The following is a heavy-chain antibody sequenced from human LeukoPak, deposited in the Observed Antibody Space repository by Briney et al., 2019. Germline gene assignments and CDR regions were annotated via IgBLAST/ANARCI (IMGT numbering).Heavy chain of an antibody. V-gene: IGHV4-59*08. CDR1: GGSVNSHY. D-gene: IGHD6-19*01. CDR2: IYYTGKI. Sequence: SETLSLTCAVSGGSVNSHYWGWIRQPPGKGLQWIGDIYYTGKINYNPSLKSRVTITLDTSKDHLSLNLTSVLAADTAIYYCVRRDTGWNYFDYWGQGILVTVSS. J-gene: IGHJ4*02. CDR3: VRRDTGWNYFDY.